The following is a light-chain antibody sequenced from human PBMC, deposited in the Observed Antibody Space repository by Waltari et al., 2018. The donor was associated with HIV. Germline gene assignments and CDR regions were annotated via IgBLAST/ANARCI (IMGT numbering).Light chain of an antibody. CDR1: QSVRRKS. Sequence: ETVLTQSPGTVSLSPGERVTLSCRASQSVRRKSLAWYQQKIGQPPRLLIYGASSRAAGIPDRFSGFGSGTDFTLIINGLEPEDSAVYHCQQYASSPLTYGGGTKVEI. CDR3: QQYASSPLT. CDR2: GAS. J-gene: IGKJ4*01. V-gene: IGKV3-20*01.